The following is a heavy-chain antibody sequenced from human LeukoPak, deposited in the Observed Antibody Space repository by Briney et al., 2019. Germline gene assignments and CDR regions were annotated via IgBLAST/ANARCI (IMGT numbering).Heavy chain of an antibody. V-gene: IGHV3-9*01. Sequence: PGGSLRLSCAASGFTFDDYAMHWVRQAPGKGLEWVSGVFWNGDTIGYADSVKGRFAISRDNSKNTLYLQMNSLRAEDTAVYYCAKDLTKLTGDSKGVAFDIWGQGTMVTVSS. CDR3: AKDLTKLTGDSKGVAFDI. CDR2: VFWNGDTI. J-gene: IGHJ3*02. D-gene: IGHD7-27*01. CDR1: GFTFDDYA.